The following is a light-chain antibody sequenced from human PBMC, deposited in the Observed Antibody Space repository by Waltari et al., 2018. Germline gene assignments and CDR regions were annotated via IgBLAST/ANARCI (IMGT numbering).Light chain of an antibody. CDR2: GAS. CDR3: QQYNNWPPYT. Sequence: EIVLTQSPATLSVSPGERATLSCRASQSVSSNLAWYQQKPGQAPRPPIYGASTRATGIPARFSGSGSGTEFTLTISSMQSEDFAVYYCQQYNNWPPYTFGQGTKLEIK. J-gene: IGKJ2*01. V-gene: IGKV3-15*01. CDR1: QSVSSN.